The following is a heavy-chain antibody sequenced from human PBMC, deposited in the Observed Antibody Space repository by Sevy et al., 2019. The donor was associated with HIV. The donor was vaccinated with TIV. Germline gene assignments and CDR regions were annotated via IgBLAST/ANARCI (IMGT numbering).Heavy chain of an antibody. CDR1: GFTFSSYS. J-gene: IGHJ4*02. D-gene: IGHD2-15*01. Sequence: GGSLRLSCAASGFTFSSYSMNWVRQAPGKGLEWVSYISSSSSTIYYADSVKGRFTISRDNAKNSLYLQMNSLRAEDTAVYYCARDGNRGPDYWGQGTLVTVSS. V-gene: IGHV3-48*01. CDR2: ISSSSSTI. CDR3: ARDGNRGPDY.